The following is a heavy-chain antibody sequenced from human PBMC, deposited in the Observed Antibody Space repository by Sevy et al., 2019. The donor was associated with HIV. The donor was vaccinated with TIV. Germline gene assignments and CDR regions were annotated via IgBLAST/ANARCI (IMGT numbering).Heavy chain of an antibody. V-gene: IGHV1-2*02. CDR3: ARVKEDSYYYDSSGYDAFDI. J-gene: IGHJ3*02. CDR1: GYTFTGYY. Sequence: ASVKVSCKASGYTFTGYYMHWVRQAPGQGLEWMGWINPNSGGTNYAQTFQGRVTMTRDTSISTAYMELSRLRSDDTAVYYCARVKEDSYYYDSSGYDAFDIWGQGTMVTVSS. D-gene: IGHD3-22*01. CDR2: INPNSGGT.